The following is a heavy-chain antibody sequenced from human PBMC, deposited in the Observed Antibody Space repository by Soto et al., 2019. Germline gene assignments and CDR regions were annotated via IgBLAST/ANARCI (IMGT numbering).Heavy chain of an antibody. V-gene: IGHV3-30-3*01. J-gene: IGHJ4*02. D-gene: IGHD6-13*01. Sequence: LRLSCAASGFTFSSYAMHWVRQAPGKGLEWVAVISYDGSNKYYADSVKGRFTISRDNSKNTLYLQMNSLRAEDTAVYYCASIADQYYFDYWGQGTLVTVSS. CDR3: ASIADQYYFDY. CDR2: ISYDGSNK. CDR1: GFTFSSYA.